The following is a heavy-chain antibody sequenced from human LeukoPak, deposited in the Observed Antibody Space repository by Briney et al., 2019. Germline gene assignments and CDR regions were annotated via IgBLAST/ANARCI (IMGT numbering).Heavy chain of an antibody. J-gene: IGHJ5*02. CDR1: GGSFSGYY. V-gene: IGHV4-34*01. D-gene: IGHD4-17*01. CDR3: ARETRLRRNWFDP. Sequence: SETLSLTCAVYGGSFSGYYWSWIRQPPGKGLEWIGEINHSGSTNYNPSLKSRVTISVDTSKNQFSLKLSSVTAADTAVYYCARETRLRRNWFDPWGQGTLVTVSS. CDR2: INHSGST.